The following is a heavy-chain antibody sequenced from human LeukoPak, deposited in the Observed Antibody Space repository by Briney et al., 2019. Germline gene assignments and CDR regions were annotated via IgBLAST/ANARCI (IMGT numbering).Heavy chain of an antibody. V-gene: IGHV4-39*07. CDR3: ARESDYYGSGNLDY. CDR2: IYHSGST. J-gene: IGHJ4*02. Sequence: SQTLSLTCTVSGGSISSGSYYWGWIRQPPGKGLEWIGTIYHSGSTYYNPSLKSRVTVSVDTSKNQFSLRLSSVTAADTAVYYCARESDYYGSGNLDYWGQGTLVTVSS. CDR1: GGSISSGSYY. D-gene: IGHD3-10*01.